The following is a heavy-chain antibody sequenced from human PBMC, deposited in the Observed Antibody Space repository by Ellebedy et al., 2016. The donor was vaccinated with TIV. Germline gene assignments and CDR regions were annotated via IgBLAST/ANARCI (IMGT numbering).Heavy chain of an antibody. CDR2: ITTSSNYE. D-gene: IGHD3-22*01. Sequence: PGGSLRLSCAVSGFTFSNFNMNRVRQAPGKGLEWVSSITTSSNYEHYADSVKGRFTISRDNAKNSLFLQMNSLRAEDTAVYYCARDSLSYYDTTNYYFFDYWGQGTLVTVSS. CDR1: GFTFSNFN. CDR3: ARDSLSYYDTTNYYFFDY. J-gene: IGHJ4*02. V-gene: IGHV3-21*01.